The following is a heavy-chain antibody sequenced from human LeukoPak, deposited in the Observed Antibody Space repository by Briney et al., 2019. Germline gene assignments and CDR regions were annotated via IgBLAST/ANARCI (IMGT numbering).Heavy chain of an antibody. CDR2: ISSDESDK. Sequence: GRSLRLSCAASGFTSSNYAMHWVRQAPGKGLEWVAFISSDESDKYYADSVKGRFTISRDNSKNTLYLQMNSLRAEDTAVYYCARDISGWYSGGYFRMDVWGQGTTVTVS. D-gene: IGHD6-19*01. V-gene: IGHV3-30-3*01. CDR1: GFTSSNYA. CDR3: ARDISGWYSGGYFRMDV. J-gene: IGHJ6*02.